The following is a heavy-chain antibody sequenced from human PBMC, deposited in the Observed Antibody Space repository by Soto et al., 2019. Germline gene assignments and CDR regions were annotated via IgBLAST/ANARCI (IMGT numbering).Heavy chain of an antibody. CDR3: ATMGGYGRHPDY. D-gene: IGHD5-12*01. CDR1: GYTLTELS. V-gene: IGHV1-24*01. Sequence: GASVKVSCKVSGYTLTELSMHWVRQAPGKGLEWMGGFDPEDGETIYAQKFQGRVTVTEDTSTDTAYMELSSLRSEDTAVYYCATMGGYGRHPDYWGQGTLVTVSS. J-gene: IGHJ4*02. CDR2: FDPEDGET.